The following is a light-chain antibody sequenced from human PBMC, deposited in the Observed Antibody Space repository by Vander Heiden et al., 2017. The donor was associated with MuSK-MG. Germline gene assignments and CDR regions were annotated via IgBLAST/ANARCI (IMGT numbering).Light chain of an antibody. J-gene: IGKJ1*01. CDR1: QNINIY. CDR2: AAS. V-gene: IGKV1-39*01. Sequence: DIQLTQSPPSLSASVGDRVTMTCRSSQNINIYINWYQQKPGKAPKVLIYAASRLESGVPSRFSGSGSGTDFTLTISRLQLEDFASYYCQQSDSVPWTFGQGTKVEIK. CDR3: QQSDSVPWT.